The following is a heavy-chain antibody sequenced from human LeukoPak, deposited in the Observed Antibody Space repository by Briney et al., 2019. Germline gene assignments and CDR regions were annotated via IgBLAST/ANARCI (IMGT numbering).Heavy chain of an antibody. J-gene: IGHJ6*03. D-gene: IGHD2-21*02. V-gene: IGHV1-69*05. CDR2: IIPIFGTT. CDR1: GGTFGSFA. Sequence: SVKVSCKTSGGTFGSFAISWVRQAPGQGLEWMGRIIPIFGTTEYAQKFQGRVTITTDESTSTAYMELSSLRSEDTAVYYCASGVVVTAIPRKNGGYYYMDVWGKGTTVTVSS. CDR3: ASGVVVTAIPRKNGGYYYMDV.